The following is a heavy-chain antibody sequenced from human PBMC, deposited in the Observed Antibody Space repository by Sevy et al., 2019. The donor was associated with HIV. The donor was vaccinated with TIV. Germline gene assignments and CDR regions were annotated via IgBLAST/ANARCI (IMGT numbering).Heavy chain of an antibody. D-gene: IGHD5-12*01. J-gene: IGHJ4*02. Sequence: ASVKVSCKCSGFSFIDYGFSWVRQAPGQGLEWMAWISVYNGNTNYARKFQGRVAVTVDSTTKTAYMELKSLRSDDTAVYYCARATRDGYNPRPFDYWGQGTLVTVSS. CDR3: ARATRDGYNPRPFDY. CDR1: GFSFIDYG. V-gene: IGHV1-18*01. CDR2: ISVYNGNT.